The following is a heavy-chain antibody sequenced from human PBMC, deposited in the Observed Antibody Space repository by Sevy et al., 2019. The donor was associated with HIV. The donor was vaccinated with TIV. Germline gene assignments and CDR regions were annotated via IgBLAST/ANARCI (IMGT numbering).Heavy chain of an antibody. CDR1: GYTFDYYD. J-gene: IGHJ2*01. CDR2: MNPNSGNK. V-gene: IGHV1-8*01. D-gene: IGHD2-21*02. CDR3: TRGLSFTYAKRGDWLNWYFDV. Sequence: ASVKVSCQDSGYTFDYYDINWVRQATGQGLEWMGWMNPNSGNKGYAERFQGRVTMSRVSSIRTAYMELNGLTSEDTAVYYCTRGLSFTYAKRGDWLNWYFDVWGRGTLVTVSS.